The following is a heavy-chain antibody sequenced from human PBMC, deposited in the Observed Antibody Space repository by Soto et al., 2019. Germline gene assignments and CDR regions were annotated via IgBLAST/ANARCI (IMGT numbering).Heavy chain of an antibody. CDR1: GYAFSTYG. CDR2: ISAYSGNT. J-gene: IGHJ4*02. CDR3: ARAVAVPADFDY. Sequence: ASVKVSCKAPGYAFSTYGMSWERQAPGQGLDCMEWISAYSGNTNCVQNFQGRVPMTTGTSASTAYMELSSLRSEDTAVYYCARAVAVPADFDYWGQGTLVTVSS. D-gene: IGHD6-19*01. V-gene: IGHV1-18*01.